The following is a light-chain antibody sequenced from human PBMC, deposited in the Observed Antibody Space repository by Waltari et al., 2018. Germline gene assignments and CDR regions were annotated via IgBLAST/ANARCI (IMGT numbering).Light chain of an antibody. CDR3: QQTYSTHLT. J-gene: IGKJ4*01. CDR2: GAS. CDR1: QRISMF. V-gene: IGKV1-39*01. Sequence: DIQLTQSPPSLSASVGDRVTITCRASQRISMFLHWYQQKPGKAPNLLIYGASILQRGVPSRFSGSGSGTDFTLTISSLHPEDFATYYCQQTYSTHLTFGGGTKVEIK.